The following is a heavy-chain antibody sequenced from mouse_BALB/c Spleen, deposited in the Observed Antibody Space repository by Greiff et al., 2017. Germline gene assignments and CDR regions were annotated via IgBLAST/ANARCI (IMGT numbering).Heavy chain of an antibody. J-gene: IGHJ4*01. CDR1: GFTFSDYY. CDR2: ISDGGSYT. V-gene: IGHV5-4*02. Sequence: DVKLVESGGGLVKPGGSLKLSCAASGFTFSDYYMYWVRQTPEKRLEWVATISDGGSYTYYPDSVKGRFTISRDNAKNNLYLQMSSLKSEDTAMYYCAREGRGNYVDYAMDYWGQGTSVTVSS. D-gene: IGHD2-1*01. CDR3: AREGRGNYVDYAMDY.